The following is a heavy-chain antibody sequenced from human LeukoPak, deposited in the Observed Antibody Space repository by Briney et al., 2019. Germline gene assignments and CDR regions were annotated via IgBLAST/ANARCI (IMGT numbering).Heavy chain of an antibody. V-gene: IGHV3-64D*09. J-gene: IGHJ6*02. CDR2: ISSNGGST. CDR1: GFTFSSCA. Sequence: PGGSLRLSCSASGFTFSSCAMHWVRQAPGKGLKYVSAISSNGGSTYYADSVKGRFTISRDNSKNTLYLQMSSLRAEDTAVYYCVKNPRAFYYYGMDVWGQGNTVTVSS. CDR3: VKNPRAFYYYGMDV.